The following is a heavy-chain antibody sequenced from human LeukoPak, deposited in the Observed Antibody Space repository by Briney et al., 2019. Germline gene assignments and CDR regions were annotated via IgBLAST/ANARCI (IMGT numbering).Heavy chain of an antibody. J-gene: IGHJ5*02. CDR3: ASATRNYDFWSGYYRGGWFDP. D-gene: IGHD3-3*01. CDR1: GGSFSGYY. Sequence: SETLSLTCAVYGGSFSGYYWSWIRQPPGKGLGWIGEINHSGSTNYNPSLKSRVTISVDTSKNQFSLKLSSVTAADTAVYYCASATRNYDFWSGYYRGGWFDPWGQGTLVTVSS. CDR2: INHSGST. V-gene: IGHV4-34*01.